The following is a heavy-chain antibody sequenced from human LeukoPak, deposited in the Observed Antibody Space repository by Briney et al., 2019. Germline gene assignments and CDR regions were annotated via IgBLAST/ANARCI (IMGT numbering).Heavy chain of an antibody. Sequence: PSETLSLTCTVSGGSISSYYWSWIRQPPGKRLEWIGYIYTSGSTNYNPSLKSRVTISVDTSKNQFSLKLSSVTAADTAVYYCARHVWYYYDSSGYYYGWFDPWGQGTLVTVSS. CDR3: ARHVWYYYDSSGYYYGWFDP. CDR1: GGSISSYY. V-gene: IGHV4-4*09. CDR2: IYTSGST. J-gene: IGHJ5*02. D-gene: IGHD3-22*01.